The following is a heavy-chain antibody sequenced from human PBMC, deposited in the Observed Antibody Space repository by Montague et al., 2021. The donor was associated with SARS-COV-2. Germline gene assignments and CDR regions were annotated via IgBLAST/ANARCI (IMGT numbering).Heavy chain of an antibody. CDR3: AKEIIEVAADWYFDL. CDR2: IWYDGSNK. V-gene: IGHV3-33*06. CDR1: GFTFSSYG. J-gene: IGHJ2*01. D-gene: IGHD6-19*01. Sequence: SLRLSCAASGFTFSSYGMHWVRQAPGKGLEWVAVIWYDGSNKYYADSVKGRFTISRDNSKNTLYLQMNSLRAEDTAVYHCAKEIIEVAADWYFDLWGRGTLVTVSS.